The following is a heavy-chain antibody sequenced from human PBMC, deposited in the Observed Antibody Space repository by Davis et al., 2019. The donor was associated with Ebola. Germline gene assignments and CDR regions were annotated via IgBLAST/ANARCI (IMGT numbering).Heavy chain of an antibody. Sequence: MPGGSLRLSCTVSGGSISSYYWSWIRQPPGKGLEWIGYIYYSGSTNYNPSLKSRVTISVDTSKNQFSLKLSSVTAADTAVYYCASHYSSSSLFDYWGQGTLVTVSS. CDR2: IYYSGST. V-gene: IGHV4-59*01. D-gene: IGHD6-6*01. CDR3: ASHYSSSSLFDY. CDR1: GGSISSYY. J-gene: IGHJ4*02.